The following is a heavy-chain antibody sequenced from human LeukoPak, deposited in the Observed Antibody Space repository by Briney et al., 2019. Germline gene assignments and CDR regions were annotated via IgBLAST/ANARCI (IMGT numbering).Heavy chain of an antibody. CDR3: ARTTAHNYYYYYYMDV. D-gene: IGHD4-11*01. CDR2: VIPIFGTA. CDR1: GGTFSSYA. V-gene: IGHV1-69*05. J-gene: IGHJ6*03. Sequence: GSSVKVSCKASGGTFSSYAISWVRQAPGQGLEWMGGVIPIFGTANYAQKFQGRVTITTDESTSTAYMELSSLRSEDTAVYYCARTTAHNYYYYYYMDVWGKGTTVTASS.